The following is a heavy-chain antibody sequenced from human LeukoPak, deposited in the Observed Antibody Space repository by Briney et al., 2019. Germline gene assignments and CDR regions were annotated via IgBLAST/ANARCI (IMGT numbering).Heavy chain of an antibody. CDR2: IYPGDSDT. D-gene: IGHD3-10*01. CDR3: ARRPGWFGELSHGMDV. J-gene: IGHJ6*02. Sequence: GESLKISCKGSGYSFTSYWIGWVRQMPGKGLEWMGIIYPGDSDTRYSPSFQGQVTISADKSISTAYLQWSSLKASDTAMYYCARRPGWFGELSHGMDVWGQGTTITVSS. CDR1: GYSFTSYW. V-gene: IGHV5-51*01.